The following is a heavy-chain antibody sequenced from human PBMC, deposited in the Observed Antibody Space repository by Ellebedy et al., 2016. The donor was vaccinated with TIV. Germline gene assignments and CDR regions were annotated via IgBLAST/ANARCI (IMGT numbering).Heavy chain of an antibody. J-gene: IGHJ6*02. V-gene: IGHV3-23*01. CDR1: GFTFSNYA. CDR2: ISGSGEYT. CDR3: AKLGFDILTGSGGMDV. Sequence: GESLKISCAASGFTFSNYAMSWVRRSPGKGLDWVSLISGSGEYTYYADSVKGRLTISRDNSKNTLYLQMNSLGVGDTAVYYCAKLGFDILTGSGGMDVWGQGTTVTVSS. D-gene: IGHD3-9*01.